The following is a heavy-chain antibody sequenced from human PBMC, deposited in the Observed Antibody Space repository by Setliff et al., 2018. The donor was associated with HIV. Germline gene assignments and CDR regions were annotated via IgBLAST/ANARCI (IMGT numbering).Heavy chain of an antibody. CDR3: AKDRSGSYSFARD. CDR1: GFTVSSSY. Sequence: GGSLRLSCEASGFTVSSSYMAWVRQAPGKGLEWVSTIYSDGSTYHADSVKGRFTLSRDNAKNSLYLQMNSLRAEDTAVYYCAKDRSGSYSFARDWGQGTLVTVSS. J-gene: IGHJ4*02. D-gene: IGHD1-26*01. V-gene: IGHV3-66*01. CDR2: IYSDGST.